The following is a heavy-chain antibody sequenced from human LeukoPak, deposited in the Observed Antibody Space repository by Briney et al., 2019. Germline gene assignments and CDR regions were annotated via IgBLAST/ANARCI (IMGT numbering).Heavy chain of an antibody. V-gene: IGHV4-4*02. D-gene: IGHD3-10*01. CDR3: ARERKNKSNYYGSGSQGLDY. J-gene: IGHJ4*02. CDR1: GGSISSGDY. CDR2: IYHSGST. Sequence: NSSETLSLTCTVSGGSISSGDYYWSWVRQPPGKGLEWIGEIYHSGSTNYNPSLKSRVTISVDKSKNQFSLKLSSVTAADTAVYYCARERKNKSNYYGSGSQGLDYWGQGTLVTVSS.